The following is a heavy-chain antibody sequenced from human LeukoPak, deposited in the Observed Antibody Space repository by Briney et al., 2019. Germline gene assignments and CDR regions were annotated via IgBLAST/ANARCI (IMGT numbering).Heavy chain of an antibody. CDR1: GGSVSSGSYY. V-gene: IGHV4-61*01. CDR2: IYYSGST. Sequence: PSETLSLTCTVSGGSVSSGSYYWSWIRQPPGKGLEWIGYIYYSGSTNYNPSLKSRVTISVDTSKNQFSLKLSSVTAADTAVYYCAGDNRIIPAAMRPEYYYGMDVWGKGTTVTVSS. CDR3: AGDNRIIPAAMRPEYYYGMDV. J-gene: IGHJ6*04. D-gene: IGHD2-2*01.